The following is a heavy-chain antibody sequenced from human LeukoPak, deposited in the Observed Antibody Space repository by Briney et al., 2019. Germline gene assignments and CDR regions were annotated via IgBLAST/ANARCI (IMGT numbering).Heavy chain of an antibody. D-gene: IGHD3-9*01. CDR3: AREAVLRYFAWYEVGKSRPPNWFDP. CDR2: ISAYNCNI. CDR1: GYTFTTYG. Sequence: ALGKVSCKASGYTFTTYGISWVRQALGQGIEWIGCISAYNCNINYAQKLQVRVTMTTDTSTSTAYMELRSLGSDDTAVYYCAREAVLRYFAWYEVGKSRPPNWFDPWGQGTLVTVSS. J-gene: IGHJ5*02. V-gene: IGHV1-18*01.